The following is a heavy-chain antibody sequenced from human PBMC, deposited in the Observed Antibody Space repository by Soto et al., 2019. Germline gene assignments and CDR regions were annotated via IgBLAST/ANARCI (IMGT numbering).Heavy chain of an antibody. Sequence: GASVKVSCKASGYTFTSYAMHWVHQAPGQRLEWMGWINAGNGNTKYSQKFQGRVTITRDTSASTAYMELSSLRSEDTAVYYCARSPRGYGDFSFDYWGQGTLVTVSS. CDR1: GYTFTSYA. J-gene: IGHJ4*02. V-gene: IGHV1-3*01. CDR3: ARSPRGYGDFSFDY. D-gene: IGHD4-17*01. CDR2: INAGNGNT.